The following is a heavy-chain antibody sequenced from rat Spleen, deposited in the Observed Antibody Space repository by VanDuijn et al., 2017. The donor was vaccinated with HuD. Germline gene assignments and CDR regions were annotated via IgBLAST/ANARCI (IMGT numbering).Heavy chain of an antibody. D-gene: IGHD2-1*01. CDR3: TREIHYYFDY. CDR1: GFTFSNYG. V-gene: IGHV5-29*01. J-gene: IGHJ2*01. Sequence: EVQLVESGGGLVQPGRSLKLSCAASGFTFSNYGMAWVRQTPTKGLEWVATISYDGSSSYYRDSVKGRFTISRDDAQSTLYLQMDSLRSEDTATYYCTREIHYYFDYWGQGVMVTVSS. CDR2: ISYDGSSS.